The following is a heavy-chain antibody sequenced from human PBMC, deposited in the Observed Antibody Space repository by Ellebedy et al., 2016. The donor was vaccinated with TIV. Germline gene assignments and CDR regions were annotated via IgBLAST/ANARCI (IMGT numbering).Heavy chain of an antibody. CDR2: ISDSGGNT. V-gene: IGHV3-23*01. CDR1: GFPFSSYA. Sequence: GESLKISXAASGFPFSSYAMSWVRQAPGKGLEWVSSISDSGGNTYYADSVRGRFTFSRDNSKNMLYLQMNSLRAEDTAVYYCAKGWLGAGAGTDFDYWGRGTLVTVSS. D-gene: IGHD6-13*01. J-gene: IGHJ4*02. CDR3: AKGWLGAGAGTDFDY.